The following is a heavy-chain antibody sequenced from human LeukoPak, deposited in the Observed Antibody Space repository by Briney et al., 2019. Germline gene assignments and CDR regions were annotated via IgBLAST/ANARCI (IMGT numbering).Heavy chain of an antibody. CDR3: ARGGWHSYGPNWFDP. V-gene: IGHV4-34*01. CDR1: GGSSSGYY. Sequence: SETLSLTSAVYGGSSSGYYWSRIPQPPGNGVEWMGEIDDTGSTTYTPSLMSRVTTSVDTSKNQFSLKLSSVTAADTAVYYCARGGWHSYGPNWFDPWGQGTLVTVSS. J-gene: IGHJ5*02. D-gene: IGHD5-18*01. CDR2: IDDTGST.